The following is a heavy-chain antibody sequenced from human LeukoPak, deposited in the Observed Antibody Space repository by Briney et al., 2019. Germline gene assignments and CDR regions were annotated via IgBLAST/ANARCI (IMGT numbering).Heavy chain of an antibody. D-gene: IGHD3-10*01. CDR2: INHGGST. CDR1: GGSFSGYY. CDR3: ATDPFYGSGSPAGY. J-gene: IGHJ4*02. V-gene: IGHV4-34*01. Sequence: PSETLSLTCAVYGGSFSGYYWSWIRQPPGKGLEWIGEINHGGSTKYNPSLKSRVTISVDTSKNQFSLKLSSVTAADTAVYYCATDPFYGSGSPAGYWGQGTLVTVSS.